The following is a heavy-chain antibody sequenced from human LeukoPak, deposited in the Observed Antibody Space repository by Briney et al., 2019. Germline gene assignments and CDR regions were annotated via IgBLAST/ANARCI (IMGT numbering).Heavy chain of an antibody. CDR2: INHSGSP. J-gene: IGHJ4*02. V-gene: IGHV4-34*01. D-gene: IGHD5-12*01. Sequence: AETLSLTCAVYGLSFSGYYLSWIRQPPGKGLEWIGGINHSGSPNYNPSLKSRVTTSADTSKHQFFLKLRSVAAADTDVYYRAADGHDFVFGKVSSCFDYWGQGTMVTVSS. CDR3: AADGHDFVFGKVSSCFDY. CDR1: GLSFSGYY.